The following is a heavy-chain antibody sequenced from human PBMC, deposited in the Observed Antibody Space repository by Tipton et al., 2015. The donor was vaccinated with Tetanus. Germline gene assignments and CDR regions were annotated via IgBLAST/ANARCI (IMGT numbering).Heavy chain of an antibody. CDR2: IYYSGST. D-gene: IGHD3-10*01. J-gene: IGHJ4*02. CDR1: GGSVSSGSYY. V-gene: IGHV4-61*01. Sequence: LRLSCTVSGGSVSSGSYYWSWIRQPPGKGLEWIGYIYYSGSTNYNPSLKSRVTISVDTSKNQFSLKLSSVTAADTAVYYCARGPDYYGSGGGFDYWGQGTLVTVSS. CDR3: ARGPDYYGSGGGFDY.